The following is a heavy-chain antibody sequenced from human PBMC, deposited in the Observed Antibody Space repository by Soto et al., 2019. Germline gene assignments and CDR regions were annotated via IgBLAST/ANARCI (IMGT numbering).Heavy chain of an antibody. Sequence: GGSLRLSCAASGFTFSSYAMSWVRQAPGKGLEWVSAISGSGGSTYYADSVKGRFTISRDNSKNTLYLQMNSLRAEDTAVYYCAKDPSCSSTSCYGPILTVTMGDWAYWGQGTLVTVSS. CDR1: GFTFSSYA. V-gene: IGHV3-23*01. CDR3: AKDPSCSSTSCYGPILTVTMGDWAY. D-gene: IGHD2-2*01. J-gene: IGHJ4*02. CDR2: ISGSGGST.